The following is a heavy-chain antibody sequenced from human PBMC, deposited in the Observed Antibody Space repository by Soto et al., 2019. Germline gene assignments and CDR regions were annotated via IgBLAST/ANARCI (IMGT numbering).Heavy chain of an antibody. J-gene: IGHJ5*02. CDR1: GFTFSSYS. CDR3: ARHPERIAEIGRFDP. Sequence: EVQLVESGGGLVQPGGSLRLSCAASGFTFSSYSMNWVRQAPGKGLEWVSYISSSSSTIYYADSVKGRFTISRDNAKNSVYLQMNSLRAEDTAVYYCARHPERIAEIGRFDPWGQGTLVTVSS. V-gene: IGHV3-48*01. CDR2: ISSSSSTI. D-gene: IGHD6-13*01.